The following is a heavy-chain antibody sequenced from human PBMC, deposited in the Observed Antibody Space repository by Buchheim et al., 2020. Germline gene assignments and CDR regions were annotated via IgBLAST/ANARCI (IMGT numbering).Heavy chain of an antibody. Sequence: QVQLVESGGGVVQPGRSLRLSCAASGFTFSSYGMHWVRQAPGKGLEWVAVISYDGSNKYYADSVKGRFTVSRDNSKNTLYLQMNSLRAEDTAVYYCAKGEYCSGNSCYPPHFDYWGQGAL. J-gene: IGHJ4*02. V-gene: IGHV3-30*18. CDR1: GFTFSSYG. D-gene: IGHD2-15*01. CDR2: ISYDGSNK. CDR3: AKGEYCSGNSCYPPHFDY.